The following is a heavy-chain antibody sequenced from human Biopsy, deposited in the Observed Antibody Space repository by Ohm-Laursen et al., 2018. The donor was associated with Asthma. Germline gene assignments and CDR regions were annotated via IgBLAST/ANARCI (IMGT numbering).Heavy chain of an antibody. CDR1: GDSFSNYA. V-gene: IGHV1-69*13. Sequence: ASVKVSCKASGDSFSNYAISWVRQAPGQGLEWMGGLIPVLGTPDHAQMFEGRVTITADESTSTAYMELSSLSSEDTAVYYCVRGYSGSDRIVYYYSGLEVWGQGTTVTASS. CDR3: VRGYSGSDRIVYYYSGLEV. CDR2: LIPVLGTP. D-gene: IGHD5-12*01. J-gene: IGHJ6*02.